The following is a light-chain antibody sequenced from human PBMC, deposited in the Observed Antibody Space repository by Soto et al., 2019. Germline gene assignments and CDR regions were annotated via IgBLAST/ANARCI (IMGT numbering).Light chain of an antibody. CDR1: SSNIGNNY. CDR2: DNN. V-gene: IGLV1-51*01. CDR3: GTWDSSLSAGV. J-gene: IGLJ1*01. Sequence: QSVLTQPPSVSAAPGQKGTISCSGSSSNIGNNYVSWYQQLPGTAPKLLIYDNNKRPSGIPDRFSGSKSGTSATLGITGLQTGDEADYYCGTWDSSLSAGVFGNGTKVTV.